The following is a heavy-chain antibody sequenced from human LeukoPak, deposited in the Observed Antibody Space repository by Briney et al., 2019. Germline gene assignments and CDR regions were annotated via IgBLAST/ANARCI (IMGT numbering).Heavy chain of an antibody. D-gene: IGHD6-13*01. CDR2: IIPIFGTA. V-gene: IGHV1-69*06. J-gene: IGHJ4*02. CDR1: GGTFSSYA. CDR3: AIAGYSSSWYLDY. Sequence: SVKVSCKASGGTFSSYAISWVRQAPGQGLEWMGGIIPIFGTANYAQKFQGRVTITADKSTSTAYMELSSLRPEDTAVYYCAIAGYSSSWYLDYWGQGTLVIVSS.